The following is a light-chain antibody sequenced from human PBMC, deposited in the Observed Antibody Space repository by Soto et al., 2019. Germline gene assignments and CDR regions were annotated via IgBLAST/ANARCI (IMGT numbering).Light chain of an antibody. CDR1: QAIDSW. J-gene: IGKJ1*01. CDR2: TGA. CDR3: HQTLSFPPT. Sequence: DIQMTQSPSSVSASVGDRVTITCRASQAIDSWLAWYQQKPGEAPNLRIFTGALLHSGVPPKFSGSGPRTDYTLTNCSLQPDDFATYYCHQTLSFPPTFGQGTKVDIK. V-gene: IGKV1-12*01.